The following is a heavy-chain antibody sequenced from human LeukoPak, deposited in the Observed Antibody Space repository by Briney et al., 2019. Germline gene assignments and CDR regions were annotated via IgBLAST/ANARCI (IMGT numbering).Heavy chain of an antibody. V-gene: IGHV1-58*02. CDR2: IVVGSGNT. CDR1: GLTFSSST. D-gene: IGHD6-13*01. J-gene: IGHJ6*03. Sequence: SVKVSCKASGLTFSSSTMQWVRQARGQRLEWMGWIVVGSGNTKYAQKFQERVTISRDMSTTTAYMEVGSLRSEDTAVYYCATSGRDSSSWYYYYYMDVWGKGTTVTVSS. CDR3: ATSGRDSSSWYYYYYMDV.